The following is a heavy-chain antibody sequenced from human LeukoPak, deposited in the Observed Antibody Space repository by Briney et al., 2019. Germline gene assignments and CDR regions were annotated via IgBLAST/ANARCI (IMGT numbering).Heavy chain of an antibody. CDR1: GDSISGYY. Sequence: SETLSLTCTVSGDSISGYYWSWIRQPPGKGLEWIGEINHSGSTNYNPSLKSRVTISVDTSKNQFSLKLSSVTAADTAVYYCARGMARWLQSPFDYWGQGTLVTVSS. CDR3: ARGMARWLQSPFDY. D-gene: IGHD5-24*01. V-gene: IGHV4-34*01. J-gene: IGHJ4*02. CDR2: INHSGST.